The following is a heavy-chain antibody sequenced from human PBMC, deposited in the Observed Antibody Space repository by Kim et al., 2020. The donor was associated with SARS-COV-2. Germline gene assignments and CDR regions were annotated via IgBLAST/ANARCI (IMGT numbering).Heavy chain of an antibody. D-gene: IGHD2-15*01. Sequence: GRFTISRDNSKNTLYLQMNSLRAEDTAVYYCAKEGGAYCSGGSCYGFDYWGQGTLVTVSS. V-gene: IGHV3-23*01. J-gene: IGHJ4*02. CDR3: AKEGGAYCSGGSCYGFDY.